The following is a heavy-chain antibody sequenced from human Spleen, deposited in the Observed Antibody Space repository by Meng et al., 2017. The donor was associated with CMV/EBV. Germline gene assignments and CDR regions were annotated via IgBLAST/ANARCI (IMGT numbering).Heavy chain of an antibody. V-gene: IGHV3-30*04. CDR1: GFTFSRYS. CDR2: ISYDGNNK. D-gene: IGHD3/OR15-3a*01. CDR3: ARAKDDFWNGFDY. Sequence: ASGFTFSRYSMHWVRQAPGKGLEWVAVISYDGNNKHYADSVKSRFTVSRDNAKNTLYLQMNSLRTEDTAIYYCARAKDDFWNGFDYWGQGTLVTVSS. J-gene: IGHJ4*02.